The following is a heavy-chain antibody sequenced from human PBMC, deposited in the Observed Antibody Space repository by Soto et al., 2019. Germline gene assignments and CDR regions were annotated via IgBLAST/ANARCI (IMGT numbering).Heavy chain of an antibody. Sequence: QVQLVQSGAEVKKPGASVKVSCKASGYTFTGYYMHWVRQAPRQGLEWMGWINPTRGGTNYAQKFQGRVTMTRDRSRSKGFTERSTLRSDVTTVYFCARGQTEGGYDYYYGMDVWGQGTTVTVSS. D-gene: IGHD3-16*01. V-gene: IGHV1-2*02. CDR3: ARGQTEGGYDYYYGMDV. CDR2: INPTRGGT. CDR1: GYTFTGYY. J-gene: IGHJ6*02.